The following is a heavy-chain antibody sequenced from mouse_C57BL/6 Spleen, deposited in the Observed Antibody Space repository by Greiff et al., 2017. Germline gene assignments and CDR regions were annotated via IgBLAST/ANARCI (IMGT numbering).Heavy chain of an antibody. CDR2: IWSDGST. Sequence: VKVVESGPGLVAPSQSLSITCTVSGFSLTSYGVHWVRQPPGKGLEWLVVIWSDGSTTYNSALKSRLSISKDNSKSQVFLKMNSLQTDDTAMYYCARHPYSKYYAMDYWGQGTSVTVSS. J-gene: IGHJ4*01. CDR1: GFSLTSYG. CDR3: ARHPYSKYYAMDY. V-gene: IGHV2-6-1*01. D-gene: IGHD2-5*01.